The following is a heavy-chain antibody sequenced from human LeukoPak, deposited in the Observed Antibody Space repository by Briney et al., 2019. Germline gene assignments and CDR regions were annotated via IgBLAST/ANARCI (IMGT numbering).Heavy chain of an antibody. V-gene: IGHV1-24*01. J-gene: IGHJ4*02. Sequence: ASVKVSFKVSGYTLTELSMHWVRQAPGKGLEWVGGFDPEDGETIYAQKFQGRVTMTEDTSTDTAYMELSSLRSEDTAVYYCATRSLCSGGSCYHRGLFDYWGQGTLVTVSS. CDR1: GYTLTELS. CDR3: ATRSLCSGGSCYHRGLFDY. CDR2: FDPEDGET. D-gene: IGHD2-15*01.